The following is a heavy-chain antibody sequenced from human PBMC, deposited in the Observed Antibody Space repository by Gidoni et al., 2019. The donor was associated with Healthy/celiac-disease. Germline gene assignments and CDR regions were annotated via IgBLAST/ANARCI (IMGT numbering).Heavy chain of an antibody. CDR2: IKSKTDGGTT. D-gene: IGHD3-22*01. CDR3: TTRHSSGYYDDY. Sequence: EVQLVASGGGLVKLGGYLRLSCAASGFSCSNAWMSCVTPAPGNGLEWVGRIKSKTDGGTTDYAAPMKGRFTISSNDSKNTLYLQMNSLKAEDTAVYYCTTRHSSGYYDDYWGQGTLVTVSS. V-gene: IGHV3-15*01. CDR1: GFSCSNAW. J-gene: IGHJ4*02.